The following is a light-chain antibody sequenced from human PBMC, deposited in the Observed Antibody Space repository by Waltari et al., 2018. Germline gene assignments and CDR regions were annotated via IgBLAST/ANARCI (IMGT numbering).Light chain of an antibody. V-gene: IGLV2-23*02. J-gene: IGLJ2*01. Sequence: QSALTQPASLSGSPGQSIHTSINAASREIGTYNLVSWYQQHPGKAPKLLISEVSERPSGVSDRFSASKSADTASLTISGLQAEDEADYYCCSYSRSTTFVIFGGGTKLTVL. CDR2: EVS. CDR3: CSYSRSTTFVI. CDR1: SREIGTYNL.